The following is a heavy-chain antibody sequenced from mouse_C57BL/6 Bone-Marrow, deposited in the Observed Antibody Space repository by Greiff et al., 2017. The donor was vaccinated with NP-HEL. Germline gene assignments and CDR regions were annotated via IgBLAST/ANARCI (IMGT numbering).Heavy chain of an antibody. V-gene: IGHV5-15*01. D-gene: IGHD1-1*01. CDR1: GFTFSDYG. CDR2: ISNLAYSI. J-gene: IGHJ3*01. CDR3: ARRDYYGSSPWFAY. Sequence: EVKLQESGGGLVQPGGSLKLSCAASGFTFSDYGMAWVRQAPRKGPEWVAFISNLAYSIYYADTVTGRFTISRENAKNTLYLEMSSLRSEDTAMYYCARRDYYGSSPWFAYWGQGTLVTVSA.